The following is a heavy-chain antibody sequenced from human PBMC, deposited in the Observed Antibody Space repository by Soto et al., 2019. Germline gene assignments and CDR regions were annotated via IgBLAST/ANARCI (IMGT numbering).Heavy chain of an antibody. D-gene: IGHD4-17*01. CDR3: ARTTVTTRPRYFDL. CDR1: GGTFSSYA. CDR2: IIPILGIA. V-gene: IGHV1-69*10. Sequence: SVKVSCKASGGTFSSYAISWVRQAPGQGLEWMGGIIPILGIANYAQKFQGRVTITADKSTSTAYMELSSLRSEDTAVYYCARTTVTTRPRYFDLWGRGTLVTVSS. J-gene: IGHJ2*01.